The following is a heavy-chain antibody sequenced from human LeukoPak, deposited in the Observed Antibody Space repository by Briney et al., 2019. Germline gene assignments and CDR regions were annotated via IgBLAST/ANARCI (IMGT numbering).Heavy chain of an antibody. D-gene: IGHD6-19*01. Sequence: ASVKVSCKTSGYNFTGYYILWVRQAPGQGLEWMGWINPSSGATKYAQKFQGRVTMTRDTSISTAYMELRSLRSDDTAVYYCARGRPWRGEAEGRYSSGWYLFYWGQGTLVTVSS. V-gene: IGHV1-2*02. CDR1: GYNFTGYY. J-gene: IGHJ4*02. CDR2: INPSSGAT. CDR3: ARGRPWRGEAEGRYSSGWYLFY.